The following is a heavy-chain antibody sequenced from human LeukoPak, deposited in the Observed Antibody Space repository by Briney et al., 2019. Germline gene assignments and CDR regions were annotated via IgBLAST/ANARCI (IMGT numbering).Heavy chain of an antibody. D-gene: IGHD2-2*01. CDR3: AGRLGHCSSINCPSP. V-gene: IGHV1-2*06. J-gene: IGHJ3*01. Sequence: ASVNVSCKASGYTFTGYYMHWVRQAPGQGLEWMGRINPNSGGTNYAQKFQGRVTMTRDTSISTAYMELSRLGSDDTAVYYCAGRLGHCSSINCPSPWGQGTMVTVSS. CDR1: GYTFTGYY. CDR2: INPNSGGT.